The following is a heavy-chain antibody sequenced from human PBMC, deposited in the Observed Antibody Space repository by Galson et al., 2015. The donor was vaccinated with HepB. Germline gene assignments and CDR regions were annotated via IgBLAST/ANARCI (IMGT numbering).Heavy chain of an antibody. V-gene: IGHV4-39*07. D-gene: IGHD6-13*01. CDR1: GGSISSSSYY. CDR3: AREPEYSSSWYGRVSRAIGY. J-gene: IGHJ4*02. CDR2: IYYSGST. Sequence: ETLSLTCTVSGGSISSSSYYWGWIRQPPGKGLEWIGSIYYSGSTYYNPSLKSRVTISVDTSKNQFSLKLSSVTAADTAVYYCAREPEYSSSWYGRVSRAIGYWGQGTLVTVSS.